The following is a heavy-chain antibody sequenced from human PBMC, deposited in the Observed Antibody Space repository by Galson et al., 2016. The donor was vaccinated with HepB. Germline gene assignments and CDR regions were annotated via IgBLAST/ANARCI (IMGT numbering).Heavy chain of an antibody. CDR1: GFSLSTSGVG. CDR2: IYWDDDK. V-gene: IGHV2-5*02. D-gene: IGHD3-16*01. Sequence: PALVKPTQTLTLTCTFSGFSLSTSGVGVGWIRQPPGKALEWLALIYWDDDKRYSPSLKSRLTSTKDTSKNQVVLTMTNMDPVETATYYCAHRVRFGGVARRVDYWGQETPVTVSS. J-gene: IGHJ4*02. CDR3: AHRVRFGGVARRVDY.